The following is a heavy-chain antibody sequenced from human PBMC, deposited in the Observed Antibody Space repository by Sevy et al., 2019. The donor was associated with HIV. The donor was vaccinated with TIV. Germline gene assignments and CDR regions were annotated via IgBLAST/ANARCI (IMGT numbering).Heavy chain of an antibody. CDR2: IWYDGSNN. V-gene: IGHV3-33*03. Sequence: GSLRLSCAASGFTFSSYGMHWVRQAPGKGLEWVAVIWYDGSNNFYAESFKGRFTISSDNAKNSLYLQLNSLRVEDTAVYYCASPGTKGFDPWGQGTLVTVSS. D-gene: IGHD2-8*01. J-gene: IGHJ5*02. CDR3: ASPGTKGFDP. CDR1: GFTFSSYG.